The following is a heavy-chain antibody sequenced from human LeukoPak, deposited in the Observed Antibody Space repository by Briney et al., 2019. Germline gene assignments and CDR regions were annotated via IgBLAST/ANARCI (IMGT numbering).Heavy chain of an antibody. D-gene: IGHD5-24*01. J-gene: IGHJ4*02. CDR1: GLSFSSYS. V-gene: IGHV3-48*01. CDR3: AKGWRRDGYNGRFDY. Sequence: PGGSLRLSCAASGLSFSSYSMNWVRQAPGKGLEWISYISSSSNTIYYADSVKGRFTISRDNSKNTLYLQMNSLRAEDTAVYYCAKGWRRDGYNGRFDYWGQGTLVTVSS. CDR2: ISSSSNTI.